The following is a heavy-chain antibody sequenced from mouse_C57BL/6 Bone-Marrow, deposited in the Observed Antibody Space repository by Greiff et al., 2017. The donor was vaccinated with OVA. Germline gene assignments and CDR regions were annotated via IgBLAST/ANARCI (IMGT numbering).Heavy chain of an antibody. Sequence: ESGPGLVKPSQSLSLTCSVTGYSITSGYYWNWIRQFPGNKLEWMCYISYDGSNNYNPSLKNRISITRDTSKNQFFLKLNSVTTEDTATYYCARGLVYWYFDVWGTGTTVTVSS. V-gene: IGHV3-6*01. CDR3: ARGLVYWYFDV. D-gene: IGHD2-12*01. CDR1: GYSITSGYY. J-gene: IGHJ1*03. CDR2: ISYDGSN.